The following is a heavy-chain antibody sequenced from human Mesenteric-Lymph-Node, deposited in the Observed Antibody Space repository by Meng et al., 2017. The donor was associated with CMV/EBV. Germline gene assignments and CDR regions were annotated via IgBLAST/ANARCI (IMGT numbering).Heavy chain of an antibody. D-gene: IGHD2/OR15-2a*01. Sequence: GESLKISCAASGFTFSSYAMSWVRQAPGKGLEWVSAISGSGGSTYYADSVKGRFTISRDNSKNTLYLQMNSLRAEDTAVYYCAMDDFLFDYWGQGTLVTVSS. J-gene: IGHJ4*02. V-gene: IGHV3-23*01. CDR2: ISGSGGST. CDR1: GFTFSSYA. CDR3: AMDDFLFDY.